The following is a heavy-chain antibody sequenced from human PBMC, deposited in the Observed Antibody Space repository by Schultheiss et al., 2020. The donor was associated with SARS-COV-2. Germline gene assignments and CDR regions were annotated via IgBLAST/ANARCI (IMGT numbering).Heavy chain of an antibody. V-gene: IGHV3-11*04. J-gene: IGHJ5*02. CDR3: ARESHYVWFDP. CDR1: GFTFSNAW. Sequence: GGSLRLSCAASGFTFSNAWMSWVRQAPGKGLEWVSAISGSGGSTYYADSVKGRFTISRDNAKNSLYLQMNSLRAEDTAVYYCARESHYVWFDPWGQGTLVTVSS. D-gene: IGHD3-16*01. CDR2: ISGSGGST.